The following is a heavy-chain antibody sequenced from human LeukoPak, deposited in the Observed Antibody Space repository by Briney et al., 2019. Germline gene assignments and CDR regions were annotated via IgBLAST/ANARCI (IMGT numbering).Heavy chain of an antibody. V-gene: IGHV5-51*01. CDR2: IYPGDSDT. D-gene: IGHD6-13*01. Sequence: GESLKISCKGSGYSFTSYWIGWVRQMPGKGLEWMGIIYPGDSDTRYSPSFRGQVTISADKSISTAYLQWSSLKASDTAMYYCARHPQQLVQNYYYYYGMDVWGQGTTVTVSS. CDR1: GYSFTSYW. J-gene: IGHJ6*02. CDR3: ARHPQQLVQNYYYYYGMDV.